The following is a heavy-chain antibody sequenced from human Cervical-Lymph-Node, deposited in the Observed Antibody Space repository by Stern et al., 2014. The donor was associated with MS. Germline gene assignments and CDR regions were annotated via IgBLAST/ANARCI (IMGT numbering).Heavy chain of an antibody. V-gene: IGHV3-53*01. CDR1: GFTFSAHY. CDR3: ARIYSRSPSAFDY. CDR2: IYSHDGT. Sequence: EVQLVESEGGLIQPGGSLRLSCAASGFTFSAHYMSWVRQAPGKGLEWASSIYSHDGTYYADSVKGRFTISRDNSKNTLYLHLNSLRAEDTAVYFCARIYSRSPSAFDYWGQGTLVNVSS. D-gene: IGHD6-6*01. J-gene: IGHJ4*02.